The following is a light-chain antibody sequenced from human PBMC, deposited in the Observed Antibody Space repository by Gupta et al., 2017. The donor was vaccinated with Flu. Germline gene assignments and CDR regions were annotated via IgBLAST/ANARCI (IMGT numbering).Light chain of an antibody. Sequence: EIVLTQSPATLSLSPGERATLSCGASKNIRSNFLAWYQQKPGLAPRLLIYDASSRATGIPDRLSGSGSGTDFTLTISRVEPEDFAVYYCHQYGSSFPITFGQGTRLEIK. CDR3: HQYGSSFPIT. CDR2: DAS. J-gene: IGKJ5*01. CDR1: KNIRSNF. V-gene: IGKV3D-20*01.